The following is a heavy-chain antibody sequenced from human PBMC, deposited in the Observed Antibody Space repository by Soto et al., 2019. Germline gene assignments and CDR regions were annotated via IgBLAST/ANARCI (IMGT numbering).Heavy chain of an antibody. CDR2: IYYSGST. CDR1: GGSISSGGYY. V-gene: IGHV4-31*03. J-gene: IGHJ5*02. CDR3: ARDRNQYAPILGDNWFDP. D-gene: IGHD2-21*01. Sequence: ASETLSLTCTVSGGSISSGGYYWSWIRQHPGKGLEWIGYIYYSGSTYYNPSLKSRVTISVDTSKNQFSLKLSSVTAADTAVYYCARDRNQYAPILGDNWFDPWGQGTLVTVSS.